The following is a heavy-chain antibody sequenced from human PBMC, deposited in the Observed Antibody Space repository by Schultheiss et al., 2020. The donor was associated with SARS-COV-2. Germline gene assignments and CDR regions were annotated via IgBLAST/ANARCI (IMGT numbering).Heavy chain of an antibody. CDR1: GFTFSSYG. V-gene: IGHV3-13*01. CDR3: ARAGNLPGIAVT. D-gene: IGHD6-19*01. CDR2: IGTAGDT. Sequence: GESLKISCAASGFTFSSYGMHWVRQATGKGLEWVSAIGTAGDTYYPDSVKGRFTISRENAKNSVYLQMNSLRDGDTAVYYCARAGNLPGIAVTWGQGTLVTVSS. J-gene: IGHJ4*02.